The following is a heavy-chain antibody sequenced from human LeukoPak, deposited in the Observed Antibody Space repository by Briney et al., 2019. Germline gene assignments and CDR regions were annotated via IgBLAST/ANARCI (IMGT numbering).Heavy chain of an antibody. Sequence: PGGSLRLSCVVSGFTFSPSWMAWVRQAPGKGLEWLANINKDGRQTYYVDSVKGRFTISRDNAENSLHLQMNSLRAEDTAVYYCATSLDAPGNYWGQGSLVTVSS. J-gene: IGHJ4*02. CDR3: ATSLDAPGNY. CDR2: INKDGRQT. V-gene: IGHV3-7*01. CDR1: GFTFSPSW. D-gene: IGHD6-13*01.